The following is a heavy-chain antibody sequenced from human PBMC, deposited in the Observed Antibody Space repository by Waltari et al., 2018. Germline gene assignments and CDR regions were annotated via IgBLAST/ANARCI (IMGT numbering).Heavy chain of an antibody. CDR3: TRDVYGSGGDWFDP. Sequence: EVRLAESGGGLVKPGGSLRLSCTASGFDFSDYDMNWVRQAPGTGLDVVTSIGGTHSNIFYADSVKGRFTVSRDNAKNSLYLQMDNLRAEDSGLYFCTRDVYGSGGDWFDPWGQGTLVTVSS. J-gene: IGHJ5*02. CDR1: GFDFSDYD. V-gene: IGHV3-21*03. CDR2: IGGTHSNI. D-gene: IGHD3-10*01.